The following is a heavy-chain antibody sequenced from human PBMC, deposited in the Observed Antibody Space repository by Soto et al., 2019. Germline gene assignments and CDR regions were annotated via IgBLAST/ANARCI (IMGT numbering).Heavy chain of an antibody. J-gene: IGHJ5*02. V-gene: IGHV3-7*01. CDR2: IKQDGSEK. CDR1: GFTFSSYW. Sequence: EVQLVESGGGLVQPGGSLRLSCAASGFTFSSYWMSWVRQTPGKGLEWVANIKQDGSEKYYVDSVKGRFTISRDNAKNSLYLQMKSLRAEDTAVYYFARDGFDNWNDLAWGQGTLVTVSS. CDR3: ARDGFDNWNDLA. D-gene: IGHD1-1*01.